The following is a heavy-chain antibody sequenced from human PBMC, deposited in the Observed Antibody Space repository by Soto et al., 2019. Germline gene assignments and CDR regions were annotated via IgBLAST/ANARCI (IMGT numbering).Heavy chain of an antibody. V-gene: IGHV4-59*12. CDR2: VYYTGSA. CDR3: ARDKITGLFDY. D-gene: IGHD2-8*02. J-gene: IGHJ4*02. Sequence: SETLSLTCTVSGASITTYYWAWIRQPPGKGLEYIGHVYYTGSADYSPSLKSRVTMSVDTSKNQFSLKLTSVTAADTAVYYCARDKITGLFDYWGQGTLVTVSS. CDR1: GASITTYY.